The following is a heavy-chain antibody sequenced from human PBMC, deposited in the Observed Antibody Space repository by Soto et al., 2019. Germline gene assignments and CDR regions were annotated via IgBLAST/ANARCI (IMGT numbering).Heavy chain of an antibody. D-gene: IGHD2-15*01. CDR1: GFTFSNYA. CDR2: ISGSGGTT. J-gene: IGHJ6*02. Sequence: HPGGSLRLSCAASGFTFSNYAMSWVRQAPGKGLEWVSVISGSGGTTYYADSVKGRFTVSRDNSKNTLYLQMNSLRAEDTAVYYCAKDRLPYYYGMDLWGQGTTVTVSS. CDR3: AKDRLPYYYGMDL. V-gene: IGHV3-23*01.